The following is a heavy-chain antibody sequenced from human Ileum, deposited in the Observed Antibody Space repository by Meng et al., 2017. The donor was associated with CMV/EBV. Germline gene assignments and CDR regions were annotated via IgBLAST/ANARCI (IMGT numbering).Heavy chain of an antibody. V-gene: IGHV1-3*04. Sequence: YCKTSEYSFTLYPIHWHRLEPGRGIEWMGWIRTYTGGRKDTEPYKSRLTMTTDTSETTAYMEMSSLTSQDAAVYYGARLVSGVFDYWGQGTLVTVSS. D-gene: IGHD2-21*02. J-gene: IGHJ4*02. CDR2: IRTYTGGR. CDR1: EYSFTLYP. CDR3: ARLVSGVFDY.